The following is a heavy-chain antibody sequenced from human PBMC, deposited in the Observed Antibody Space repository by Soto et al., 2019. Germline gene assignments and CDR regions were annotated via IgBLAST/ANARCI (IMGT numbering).Heavy chain of an antibody. CDR2: IGGSGGSP. CDR3: AKARCTTSNCYVPDY. CDR1: GFAFSSSA. D-gene: IGHD2-8*01. J-gene: IGHJ4*02. Sequence: GGSLRPSCAASGFAFSSSAMGWVRQAPGKGLEWVSAIGGSGGSPSYADSVQGRFTISRDNPKNTLYLQLNSLRAEDTAVYYCAKARCTTSNCYVPDYWGQGTLVTVSS. V-gene: IGHV3-23*01.